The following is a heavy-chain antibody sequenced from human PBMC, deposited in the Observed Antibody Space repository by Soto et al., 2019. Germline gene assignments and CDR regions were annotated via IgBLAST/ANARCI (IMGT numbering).Heavy chain of an antibody. D-gene: IGHD6-19*01. CDR1: GYTFTTYY. CDR3: ANARDTGWYYFEY. V-gene: IGHV1-46*01. CDR2: INPSGGST. Sequence: ASVTVSCKASGYTFTTYYMHWVRQAPGQGLEWMGMINPSGGSTNYPQKFQGRVTMTSDTSTSTVYMELSSLRSDDTAVYYCANARDTGWYYFEYWGQGALVTVSS. J-gene: IGHJ4*02.